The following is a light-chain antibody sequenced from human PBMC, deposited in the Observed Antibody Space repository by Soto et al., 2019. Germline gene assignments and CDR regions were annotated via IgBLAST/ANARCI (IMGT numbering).Light chain of an antibody. J-gene: IGKJ4*01. V-gene: IGKV3-11*01. CDR1: QSVSSY. Sequence: EIVLTQSPATLPLSPGERATLSCRASQSVSSYLAWYQQKPGQAPRLLIFDASNRATGIPARFSGSGSGTDFTLTISSLQPEDFAVYHCQQRINWPLTFGGGTKVDIK. CDR2: DAS. CDR3: QQRINWPLT.